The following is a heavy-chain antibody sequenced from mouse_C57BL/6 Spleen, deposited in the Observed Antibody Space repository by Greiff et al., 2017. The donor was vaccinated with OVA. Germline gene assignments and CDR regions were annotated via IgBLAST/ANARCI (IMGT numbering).Heavy chain of an antibody. J-gene: IGHJ1*03. D-gene: IGHD1-1*01. CDR3: ARSGIYYYGSSLYWYFDV. V-gene: IGHV1-69*01. CDR1: GYTFTSYW. CDR2: IDPSDSYT. Sequence: VQLQQPGAELVMPGASVKLSCKASGYTFTSYWMHWVKQRPGQGLEWIGEIDPSDSYTNYNQKFKGKSTLTVDKSSSTAYMQLSSLTSEDSAVYYCARSGIYYYGSSLYWYFDVWGTGTTVTVSS.